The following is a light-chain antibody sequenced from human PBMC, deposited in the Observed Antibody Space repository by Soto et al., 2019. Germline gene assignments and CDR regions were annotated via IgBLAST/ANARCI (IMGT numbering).Light chain of an antibody. CDR3: QQYGGSRA. CDR2: GAS. V-gene: IGKV3-20*01. J-gene: IGKJ1*01. Sequence: DTVLTQSPGILSLSPGERATLSCRASQSVSSSYLAWYQQKPGQGPRLLIYGASSRATGIPDRFSGSKSGTDFTLTISRLEPEDFAVYYCQQYGGSRAFGQGTEVEVK. CDR1: QSVSSSY.